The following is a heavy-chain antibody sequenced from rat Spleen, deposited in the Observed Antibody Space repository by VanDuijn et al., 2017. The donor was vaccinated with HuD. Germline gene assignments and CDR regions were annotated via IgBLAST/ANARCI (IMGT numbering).Heavy chain of an antibody. CDR2: INTGSGGA. D-gene: IGHD1-9*01. CDR3: ARDFGYNLYVMDA. V-gene: IGHV1-43*01. CDR1: GYTFTSYF. J-gene: IGHJ4*01. Sequence: QVRLQQSGAELAKPGSSVKISCKASGYTFTSYFISWIKQTTGQGLEYIGYINTGSGGARYNEKFKGKATLTIERSSSSAFMQLSSLTPDDSAVYYCARDFGYNLYVMDAWGQGTSVTVSS.